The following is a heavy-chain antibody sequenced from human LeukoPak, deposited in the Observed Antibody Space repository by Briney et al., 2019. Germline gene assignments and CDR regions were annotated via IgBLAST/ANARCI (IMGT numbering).Heavy chain of an antibody. J-gene: IGHJ4*02. Sequence: SETLSLTCAVYGGSFSGYYWSWIRQSPGKGLEWIGEINHSGSTNYNPSLKSRVTISVDTSKNQFSLKLSSVTAADTAVYYCARVGVTADFDYWGQGTLVTVSS. D-gene: IGHD1-26*01. V-gene: IGHV4-34*01. CDR1: GGSFSGYY. CDR2: INHSGST. CDR3: ARVGVTADFDY.